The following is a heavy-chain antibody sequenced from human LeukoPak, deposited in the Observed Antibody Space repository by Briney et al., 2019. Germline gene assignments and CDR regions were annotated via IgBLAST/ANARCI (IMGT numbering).Heavy chain of an antibody. Sequence: GGSLRLSCAASGFTFSSYWMSWVRQAPGKGLEWVANIKKDGSEKYYVDSVKGRFTISRDNAKNSLYLQMNSLRAEDTAVYYCARDGIADYYGSGDYWGQGTLVTVSS. V-gene: IGHV3-7*01. CDR2: IKKDGSEK. CDR3: ARDGIADYYGSGDY. CDR1: GFTFSSYW. J-gene: IGHJ4*02. D-gene: IGHD3-10*01.